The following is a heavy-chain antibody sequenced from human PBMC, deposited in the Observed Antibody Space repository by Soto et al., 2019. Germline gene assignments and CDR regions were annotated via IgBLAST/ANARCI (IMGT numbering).Heavy chain of an antibody. V-gene: IGHV1-24*01. CDR2: FDPEDGET. Sequence: ASVKVSCKVSGYTLTELSMHWVRQAPGKGLEWMGGFDPEDGETIYAQKFQGRVTMTEDTSTDTAYMELSSLRSEDTAVYYCATDQQDATYYPTRRRGMDVWGQGTTVTVSS. J-gene: IGHJ6*02. CDR3: ATDQQDATYYPTRRRGMDV. CDR1: GYTLTELS. D-gene: IGHD3-10*01.